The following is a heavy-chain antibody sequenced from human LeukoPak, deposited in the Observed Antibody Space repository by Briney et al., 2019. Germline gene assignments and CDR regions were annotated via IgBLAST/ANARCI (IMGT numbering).Heavy chain of an antibody. CDR1: GFTFSSYA. D-gene: IGHD3-10*01. J-gene: IGHJ5*02. CDR2: ISGSGGST. Sequence: GGSLRLSCAASGFTFSSYAMSWVRQAPGKGLEWVSTISGSGGSTYYADSVKGRFTISRDYSKNTLYLQMNSLRTEETAVYYCAKGPAMVRGTFDPWGQGTLVTVSS. V-gene: IGHV3-23*01. CDR3: AKGPAMVRGTFDP.